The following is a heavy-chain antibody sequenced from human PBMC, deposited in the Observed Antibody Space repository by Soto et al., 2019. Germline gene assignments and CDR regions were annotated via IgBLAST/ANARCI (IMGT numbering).Heavy chain of an antibody. CDR2: IIPILGIA. Sequence: SVKVSCKASGGTFSSYTISWVRQAPGQGLEWMGRIIPILGIANYAQKFQGRVTITADKSTSTAYMELSSLRSEDTAVYYCASSSPPVWFDYWGQGTLVTVSS. V-gene: IGHV1-69*02. CDR3: ASSSPPVWFDY. CDR1: GGTFSSYT. J-gene: IGHJ4*02. D-gene: IGHD6-6*01.